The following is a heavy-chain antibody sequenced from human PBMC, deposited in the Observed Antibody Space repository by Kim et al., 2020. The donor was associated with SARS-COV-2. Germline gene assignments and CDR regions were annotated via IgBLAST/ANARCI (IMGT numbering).Heavy chain of an antibody. CDR2: ISSSGSTI. Sequence: GGSLRLSCAASGFTFSSYEMNWVRQAPGKGLEWVSYISSSGSTIYYADSVKGRFTISRDNAKNSLYLQMNSLRAEDTAVYYCARDGGSWYFDYWGQGTLVTVSS. V-gene: IGHV3-48*03. CDR1: GFTFSSYE. D-gene: IGHD2-15*01. CDR3: ARDGGSWYFDY. J-gene: IGHJ4*02.